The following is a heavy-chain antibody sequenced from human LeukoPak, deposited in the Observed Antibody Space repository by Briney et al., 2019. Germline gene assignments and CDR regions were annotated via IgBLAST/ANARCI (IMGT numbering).Heavy chain of an antibody. D-gene: IGHD6-13*01. J-gene: IGHJ4*02. Sequence: SETLSLTCAVYGGSFSGYYWSWIRQPPGKWLEWIGEINHSGSTNYNPSLKSRVTISVDTAKNQFSLKLSSVTAADTAVYYCARRLIIAAAGFDYWGQGTLVTVSS. CDR1: GGSFSGYY. CDR2: INHSGST. V-gene: IGHV4-34*01. CDR3: ARRLIIAAAGFDY.